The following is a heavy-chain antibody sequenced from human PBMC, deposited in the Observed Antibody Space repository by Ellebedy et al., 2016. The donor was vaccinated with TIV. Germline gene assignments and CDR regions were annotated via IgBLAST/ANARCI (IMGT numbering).Heavy chain of an antibody. V-gene: IGHV5-51*01. CDR3: ARRVLGRYCSSTSSYHFDY. D-gene: IGHD2-2*01. CDR1: GYSFTSYW. Sequence: KVSCKGSGYSFTSYWIGWVRQMPGKGLEWMGIIYPGDSDTRYSPSFQGQVTISADKSISTAYLQWSSLKASDTAMYYCARRVLGRYCSSTSSYHFDYWGQGTLVTVSS. CDR2: IYPGDSDT. J-gene: IGHJ4*02.